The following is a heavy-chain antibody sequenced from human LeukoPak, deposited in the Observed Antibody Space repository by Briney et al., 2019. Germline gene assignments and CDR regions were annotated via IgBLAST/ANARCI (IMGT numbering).Heavy chain of an antibody. Sequence: GRSLRLSCAASGFTFSSYAMRWVRQAPGKGLEWVAVISYDGSNKYYADSVKGRFTISRDNSKNTLYLQMNSLRAEDTAVYYCAREGGGSSWGNYFDYWGQGTLVTVSS. CDR1: GFTFSSYA. CDR3: AREGGGSSWGNYFDY. D-gene: IGHD6-6*01. V-gene: IGHV3-30*01. J-gene: IGHJ4*02. CDR2: ISYDGSNK.